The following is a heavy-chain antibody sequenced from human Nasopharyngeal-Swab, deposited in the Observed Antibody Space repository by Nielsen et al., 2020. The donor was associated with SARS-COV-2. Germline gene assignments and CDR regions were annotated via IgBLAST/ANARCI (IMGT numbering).Heavy chain of an antibody. Sequence: ASVQVSCKASGYTLSTYAMYWVRQAPGHRPEFMGWINAGRGNTYYSQMSQGRVRISRDTSANTVYMELSRLRSADTAVYYCARVPAVAASRIDYWGQGTLVTVSS. J-gene: IGHJ4*02. V-gene: IGHV1-3*01. CDR2: INAGRGNT. CDR1: GYTLSTYA. D-gene: IGHD6-19*01. CDR3: ARVPAVAASRIDY.